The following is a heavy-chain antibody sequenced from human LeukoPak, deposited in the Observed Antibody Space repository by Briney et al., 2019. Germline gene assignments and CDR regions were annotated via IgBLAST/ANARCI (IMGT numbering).Heavy chain of an antibody. J-gene: IGHJ3*02. CDR1: GFTFSSHW. D-gene: IGHD3-3*01. CDR2: IKQDGSEQ. V-gene: IGHV3-7*01. CDR3: ARDVRADFWSGYPNHAFDI. Sequence: GGSLRLSCAASGFTFSSHWMSWDRQAPGKGLEWVANIKQDGSEQYYVDSVKGRFTISRDNAKNSLYLQMNSLRAEDTAVYYCARDVRADFWSGYPNHAFDIWGQGTLVTVSS.